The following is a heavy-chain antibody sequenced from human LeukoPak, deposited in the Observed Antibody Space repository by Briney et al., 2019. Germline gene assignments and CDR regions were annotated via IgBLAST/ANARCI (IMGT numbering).Heavy chain of an antibody. CDR1: GYTFTGYY. CDR2: INPNNGDT. CDR3: ATGGLQWSGISFDY. J-gene: IGHJ4*02. D-gene: IGHD3-10*01. V-gene: IGHV1-2*06. Sequence: ASVKVSCKASGYTFTGYYLHWVRQAPGQGLEWMGRINPNNGDTNYAHKFQGRVTMTRDTSITTAYMELSSLRSEDTAVYYCATGGLQWSGISFDYWGQGTLVTVSS.